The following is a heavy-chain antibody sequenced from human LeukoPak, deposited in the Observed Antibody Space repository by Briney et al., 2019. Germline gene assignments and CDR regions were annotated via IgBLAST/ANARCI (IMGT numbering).Heavy chain of an antibody. CDR3: AKDSLYGDSILDY. V-gene: IGHV3-30*02. D-gene: IGHD4-17*01. CDR1: GFTFSSYG. J-gene: IGHJ4*02. Sequence: GGSLRLSCAASGFTFSSYGMHWVRQAPGKGQEWVAFIRYDGSNKYYADSVKGRFTISRDNSKNTLYLQMNSLRAEDTAVYYCAKDSLYGDSILDYWGQGTLVTVSS. CDR2: IRYDGSNK.